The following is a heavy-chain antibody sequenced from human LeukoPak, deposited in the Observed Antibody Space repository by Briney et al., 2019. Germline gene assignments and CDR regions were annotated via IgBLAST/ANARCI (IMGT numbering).Heavy chain of an antibody. D-gene: IGHD3-22*01. CDR3: ARAHYYDSSGYLGY. Sequence: ASVKVSCKASGYTFTSYGIIWVRQAPGQGLEWMGWISAYNGNTNYAQKLQGRVTMTTDTSTSTAYMELRSLRSDDTAVYYCARAHYYDSSGYLGYWGQGTLVTVSS. J-gene: IGHJ4*02. V-gene: IGHV1-18*01. CDR2: ISAYNGNT. CDR1: GYTFTSYG.